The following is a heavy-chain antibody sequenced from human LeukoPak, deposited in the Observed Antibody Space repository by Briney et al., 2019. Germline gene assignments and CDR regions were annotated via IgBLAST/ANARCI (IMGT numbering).Heavy chain of an antibody. J-gene: IGHJ3*02. V-gene: IGHV1-18*01. CDR1: AYTFTNYG. Sequence: ASVKVSCKASAYTFTNYGISWVRQAPGQGLEWMGWISAYNGNTNYAQKFQGRVTMTTDTSTTTAYMELRSLRSDDTAVYYCARNGITGTPDAYDIWGQGTMVTVSS. CDR2: ISAYNGNT. D-gene: IGHD1-20*01. CDR3: ARNGITGTPDAYDI.